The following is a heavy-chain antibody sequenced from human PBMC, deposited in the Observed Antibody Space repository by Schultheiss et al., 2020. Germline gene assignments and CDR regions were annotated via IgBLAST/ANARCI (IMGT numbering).Heavy chain of an antibody. CDR2: ISGSGGST. V-gene: IGHV3-23*01. D-gene: IGHD6-13*01. CDR1: GFTFSSYA. J-gene: IGHJ6*02. Sequence: GGSLRLSCAASGFTFSSYAMSWVRQAPGKGLEWVSAISGSGGSTYYADSVKGRFIISRDNSKNTLYLQMNSLRAEDTAVYYCARVAAAAGIYYYYGMDVWGQGTTVTVSS. CDR3: ARVAAAAGIYYYYGMDV.